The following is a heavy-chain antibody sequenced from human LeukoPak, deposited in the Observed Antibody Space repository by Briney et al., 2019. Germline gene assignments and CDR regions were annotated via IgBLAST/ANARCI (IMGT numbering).Heavy chain of an antibody. D-gene: IGHD3-3*01. CDR3: AREGFLEWLVNIDY. CDR2: IKQDGSEK. V-gene: IGHV3-7*01. J-gene: IGHJ4*02. CDR1: GFLFSSYW. Sequence: GGSLRLSCAASGFLFSSYWMSWVRQAPGKGLEWVANIKQDGSEKYYVDSVKGRFTISRDNAKNSLYLQMNSLRAEDTAVYYCAREGFLEWLVNIDYWGQGTLVTVSS.